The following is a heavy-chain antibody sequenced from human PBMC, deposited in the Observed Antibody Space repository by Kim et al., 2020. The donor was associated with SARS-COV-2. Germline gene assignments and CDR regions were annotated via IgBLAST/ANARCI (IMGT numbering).Heavy chain of an antibody. Sequence: GGSLRLSCAASGFTFSSYSMNWVRQAPGKGLEWVSYISSSSSAIYYADSVKGRFTISRDNAKNSLYLQMNSLRVEDTAVYYCARHRGSGSPGGWGQGTLVTVSS. D-gene: IGHD3-10*01. CDR3: ARHRGSGSPGG. CDR2: ISSSSSAI. J-gene: IGHJ4*02. V-gene: IGHV3-48*04. CDR1: GFTFSSYS.